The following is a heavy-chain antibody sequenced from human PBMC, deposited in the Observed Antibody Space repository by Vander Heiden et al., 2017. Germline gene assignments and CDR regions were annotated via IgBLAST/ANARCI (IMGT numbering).Heavy chain of an antibody. CDR1: GYTSNNYG. D-gene: IGHD6-13*01. V-gene: IGHV1-18*01. J-gene: IGHJ4*02. Sequence: QVQLVQSGAEVKKPGDSVKISCQASGYTSNNYGFTWVRQAPGQGLECMGWINTYTGITHYAQNVQGRVTMTADTSTTTAYMELRSLRSDDTAVYYCATYSSLIPDYWGQGTLVTVSA. CDR2: INTYTGIT. CDR3: ATYSSLIPDY.